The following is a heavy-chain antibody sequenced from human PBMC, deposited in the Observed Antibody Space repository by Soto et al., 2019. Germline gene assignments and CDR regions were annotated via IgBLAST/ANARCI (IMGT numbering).Heavy chain of an antibody. CDR1: GGPIGSYH. V-gene: IGHV4-4*07. CDR3: ARSGARDSWLADF. J-gene: IGHJ4*02. Sequence: QVQLQESGPGLLKPSETLSLTCTVSGGPIGSYHWSWIRQSAGKGLEWIGRFYISGITDYNPSLKSRVTMSADTSKNQFSLRLSSVTAADTAVYYCARSGARDSWLADFWGQGTLVTVSS. D-gene: IGHD6-19*01. CDR2: FYISGIT.